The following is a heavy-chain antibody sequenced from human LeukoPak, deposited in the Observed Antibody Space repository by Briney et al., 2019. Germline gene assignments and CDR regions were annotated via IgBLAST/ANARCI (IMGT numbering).Heavy chain of an antibody. J-gene: IGHJ4*02. CDR3: ARDREGCGGYCSGGSSNGY. CDR2: ISAYNGNT. D-gene: IGHD2-15*01. Sequence: ASVKVSCKASGYTFTSYGISCVRQAPGQGLEGMGWISAYNGNTNYAQKLQGRVTMTTDTSTSTAYMELRSLRSDDTAVYYCARDREGCGGYCSGGSSNGYWGQGTLVTVSS. V-gene: IGHV1-18*04. CDR1: GYTFTSYG.